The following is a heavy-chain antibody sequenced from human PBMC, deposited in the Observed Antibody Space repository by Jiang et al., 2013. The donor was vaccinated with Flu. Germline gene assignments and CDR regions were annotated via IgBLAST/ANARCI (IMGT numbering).Heavy chain of an antibody. D-gene: IGHD2-8*01. J-gene: IGHJ6*03. V-gene: IGHV6-1*01. CDR3: ARAGDCTNGVCYPPGYYYYMDV. CDR2: TYYRSKWYN. Sequence: RQSPSRGLEWLGRTYYRSKWYNDYAVSVKSRITINPDTSKNQFSLQLNSVTPEDTAVYYCARAGDCTNGVCYPPGYYYYMDVWGKGTTVTVSS.